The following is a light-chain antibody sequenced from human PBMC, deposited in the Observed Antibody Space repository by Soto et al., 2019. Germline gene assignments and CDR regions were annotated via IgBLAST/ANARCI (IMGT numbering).Light chain of an antibody. Sequence: DIQMTQSPSRLSASVGDRVTITCRASQSIGYWLAWYQQKPGKAPNLLIYAASTWETGVPSRFSGSGYGTEFTLTIASLQPDDSASYYCQQYNSFSKTFGRGTKVDIK. J-gene: IGKJ1*01. CDR2: AAS. CDR3: QQYNSFSKT. CDR1: QSIGYW. V-gene: IGKV1-5*01.